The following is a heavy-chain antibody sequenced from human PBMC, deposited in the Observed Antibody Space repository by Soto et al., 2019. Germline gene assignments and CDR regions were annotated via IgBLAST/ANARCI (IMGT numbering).Heavy chain of an antibody. CDR1: GFTFSSYE. J-gene: IGHJ4*02. Sequence: EVQLVESGGGLVQPGGSLRLSCAASGFTFSSYEMNWVRQAPGKGLEWVSYISSSGSTIYYADSVKGRFTISRDNAKNSLYLQMNSLRAEDTAVYYCARDLSPHKHIQGWDWGQGTLVTVSS. CDR2: ISSSGSTI. CDR3: ARDLSPHKHIQGWD. V-gene: IGHV3-48*03. D-gene: IGHD6-19*01.